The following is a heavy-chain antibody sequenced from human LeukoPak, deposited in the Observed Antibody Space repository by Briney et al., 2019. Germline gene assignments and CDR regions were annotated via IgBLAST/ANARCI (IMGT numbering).Heavy chain of an antibody. J-gene: IGHJ3*02. D-gene: IGHD3-22*01. CDR3: ARELTTRIGMIVVALGAFDI. CDR1: GGSISSYY. V-gene: IGHV4-59*01. CDR2: IYYSGST. Sequence: PSETLSLTCTVSGGSISSYYWSWIRQPPGKGLEWIGYIYYSGSTNYNPSLKSRVTISVDTSKNQFSLKLSSVTAADTAVYYCARELTTRIGMIVVALGAFDIWGQGTMVTVSS.